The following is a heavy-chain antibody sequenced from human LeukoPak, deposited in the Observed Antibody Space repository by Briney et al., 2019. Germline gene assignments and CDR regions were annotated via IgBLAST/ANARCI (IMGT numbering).Heavy chain of an antibody. V-gene: IGHV1-18*04. Sequence: GASVKVSCKASGYTFTGYYIHWVRQAPGQGLEWMGWISAYNGNTNYAQKLQGRVTMITDTSTSTAYMELRSLRSDDTAVYYCARGYGMVRELRAFMDVWGKGTTVTVSS. CDR1: GYTFTGYY. D-gene: IGHD3-10*01. J-gene: IGHJ6*03. CDR2: ISAYNGNT. CDR3: ARGYGMVRELRAFMDV.